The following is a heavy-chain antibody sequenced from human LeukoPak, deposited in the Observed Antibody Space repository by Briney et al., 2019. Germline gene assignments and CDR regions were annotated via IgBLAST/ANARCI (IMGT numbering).Heavy chain of an antibody. Sequence: GESLQISCKGSGYSFTSYWIGWVRQLSGKGLEWMGIIYPGDSDTRYSPSFQGQVTISADKSISTAYLQWSSLKASDTAMYYCARPWAAGTRGAAFDIWGQGTMVTVSS. CDR1: GYSFTSYW. J-gene: IGHJ3*02. CDR2: IYPGDSDT. CDR3: ARPWAAGTRGAAFDI. V-gene: IGHV5-51*01. D-gene: IGHD6-19*01.